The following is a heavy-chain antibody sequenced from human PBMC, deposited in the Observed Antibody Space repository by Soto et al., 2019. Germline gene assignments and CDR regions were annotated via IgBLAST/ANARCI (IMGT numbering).Heavy chain of an antibody. CDR1: GYTFTSYA. D-gene: IGHD2-15*01. J-gene: IGHJ6*02. V-gene: IGHV1-3*01. CDR2: INAGNGNT. CDR3: ARRSGLGYCSGGSCYSPYYYYGMDV. Sequence: ASVKVSCKASGYTFTSYAMHWVRQAPGQRLEWMGWINAGNGNTKYSQKFQGRVTITRDTSASTAYMELSSLRSEGTAVYYCARRSGLGYCSGGSCYSPYYYYGMDVWGQGTTVTV.